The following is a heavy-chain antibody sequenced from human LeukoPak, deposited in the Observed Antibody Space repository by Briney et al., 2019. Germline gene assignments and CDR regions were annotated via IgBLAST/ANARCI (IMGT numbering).Heavy chain of an antibody. Sequence: GGSLRLSCAASGFTFSNHAMSWVRQAPGKGLEWVSAISGSGGSTYYADPVKGRFTISRDNSKSTLYLQMNSLRDDDSAAYFCARVYLERLTAGYFDHWGQGTQVTVSP. D-gene: IGHD2-8*01. V-gene: IGHV3-23*01. J-gene: IGHJ4*02. CDR2: ISGSGGST. CDR3: ARVYLERLTAGYFDH. CDR1: GFTFSNHA.